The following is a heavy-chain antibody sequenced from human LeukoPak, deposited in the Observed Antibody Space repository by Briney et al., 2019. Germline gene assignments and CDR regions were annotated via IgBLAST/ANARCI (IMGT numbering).Heavy chain of an antibody. J-gene: IGHJ4*02. CDR1: GGSISGYY. V-gene: IGHV4-59*12. D-gene: IGHD2-2*01. CDR2: IYYSGAT. CDR3: ARVGCSSTSCYFDY. Sequence: SETLSLTCTVSGGSISGYYWSWIRQPPGKGLEWIGFIYYSGATNYNPSLKSRVTMSVDTSKNQFSLKLSSVTAADTAVYYCARVGCSSTSCYFDYWGQGTLVTVSS.